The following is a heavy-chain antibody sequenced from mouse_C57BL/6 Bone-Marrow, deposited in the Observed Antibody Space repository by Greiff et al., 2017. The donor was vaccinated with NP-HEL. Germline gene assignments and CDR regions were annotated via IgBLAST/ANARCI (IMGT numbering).Heavy chain of an antibody. Sequence: EVMLVESGAELVRPGASVKLSCTASGFNIKDDYMHWVKQRPEQGLEWIGWIDPENGDTEYASKFQGKATITADTSSNTAYLQLSSLTSEDTAVYYCTILLWLRYWYFDVWGTGTTVTVSS. CDR3: TILLWLRYWYFDV. CDR1: GFNIKDDY. J-gene: IGHJ1*03. V-gene: IGHV14-4*01. CDR2: IDPENGDT. D-gene: IGHD2-9*01.